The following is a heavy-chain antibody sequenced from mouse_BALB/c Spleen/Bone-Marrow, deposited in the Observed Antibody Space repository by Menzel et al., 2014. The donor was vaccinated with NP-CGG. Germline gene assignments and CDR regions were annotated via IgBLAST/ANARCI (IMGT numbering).Heavy chain of an antibody. CDR2: ISNLAYSI. Sequence: DVMLVESGGGVVQPGGSRKLSCAASGFNFSDYGMASVRLAPGKGPEWVAFISNLAYSIYYADTVTGRFTISRENAKNTLYLEMSSLRFEDTAMYYCTRDRGYDGGYYFDYWGQGTTLTVSS. CDR3: TRDRGYDGGYYFDY. D-gene: IGHD2-2*01. J-gene: IGHJ2*01. CDR1: GFNFSDYG. V-gene: IGHV5-15*02.